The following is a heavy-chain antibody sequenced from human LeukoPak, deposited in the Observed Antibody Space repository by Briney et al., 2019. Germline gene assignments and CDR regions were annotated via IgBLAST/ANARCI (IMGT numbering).Heavy chain of an antibody. V-gene: IGHV3-21*01. CDR1: GFSFSNAR. Sequence: GGSLRLSCATSGFSFSNARMNWVRQAPGKGLEWVSSISSSSSYIYYADSVKGRFTISRDNAKNSLYLQMNSLRAEDTAVYYCARGTGCSGGSCYNKAFDIWGQGTMVTVSS. D-gene: IGHD2-15*01. CDR2: ISSSSSYI. J-gene: IGHJ3*02. CDR3: ARGTGCSGGSCYNKAFDI.